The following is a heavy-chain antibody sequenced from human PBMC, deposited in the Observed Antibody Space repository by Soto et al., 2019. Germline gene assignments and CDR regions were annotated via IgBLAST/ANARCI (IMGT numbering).Heavy chain of an antibody. D-gene: IGHD3-22*01. J-gene: IGHJ4*02. Sequence: GGSLRLSCSASGFTFSNYDMVWVRQAPGKGLVWVSAITSDGNSTNYADSVKGRFTITRDTSAGTAYMQLSSLRAEDTAVYYCARGSGYYYWDDYWGQGTLVTVSS. CDR3: ARGSGYYYWDDY. V-gene: IGHV3-64*04. CDR2: ITSDGNST. CDR1: GFTFSNYD.